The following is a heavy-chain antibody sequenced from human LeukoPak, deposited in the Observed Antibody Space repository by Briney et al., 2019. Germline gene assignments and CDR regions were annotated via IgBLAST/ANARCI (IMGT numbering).Heavy chain of an antibody. CDR3: AKDLRPTTISYFDN. CDR2: ISRNGGEI. J-gene: IGHJ4*02. V-gene: IGHV3-23*01. D-gene: IGHD4/OR15-4a*01. Sequence: GGSLRLSCAASGFTFTTYAISWVRQAPGKGLEWVSSISRNGGEIYYADSVKGRFTISRDNSKNTVYLQMSALRAEDTALYYCAKDLRPTTISYFDNGGQGTLVTVSS. CDR1: GFTFTTYA.